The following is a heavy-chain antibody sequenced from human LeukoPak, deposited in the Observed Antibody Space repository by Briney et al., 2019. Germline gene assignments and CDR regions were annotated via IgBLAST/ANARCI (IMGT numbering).Heavy chain of an antibody. V-gene: IGHV3-74*01. CDR1: GFTFSSYW. Sequence: QTGGSLRLSCAASGFTFSSYWRHWVRQAPGKGLVWVSRINSDGSTTTYADSVKGRFTISRDNSKNTLYLQMNSLRAEDTAVYYCAKDPVEMATQKAFDYWGQGTLVNVSS. J-gene: IGHJ4*02. D-gene: IGHD5-24*01. CDR2: INSDGSTT. CDR3: AKDPVEMATQKAFDY.